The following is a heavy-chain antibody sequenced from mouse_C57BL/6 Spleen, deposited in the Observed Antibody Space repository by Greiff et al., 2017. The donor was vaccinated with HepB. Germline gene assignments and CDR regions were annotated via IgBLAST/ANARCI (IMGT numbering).Heavy chain of an antibody. V-gene: IGHV1-81*01. CDR3: AREGGNYPMDY. CDR1: GYTFTSYG. D-gene: IGHD2-1*01. J-gene: IGHJ4*01. CDR2: IYPRSGNT. Sequence: VKLVESGAELARPGASVKLSCKASGYTFTSYGISWVKQRTGQGLEWIGEIYPRSGNTYYNEKFKGKATLTADKSSSTAYMELRSLTSEDSAVYFCAREGGNYPMDYWGQGTSVTVSS.